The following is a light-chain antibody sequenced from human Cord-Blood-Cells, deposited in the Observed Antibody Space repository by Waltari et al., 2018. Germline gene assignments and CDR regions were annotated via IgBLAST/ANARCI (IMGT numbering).Light chain of an antibody. Sequence: QSALTQPASVSGPPAQSIPISCTGTSSAVGSYNLVSWYQQHPGKAPKLMIYEGSKRPSGVSNRFSGSKSGNTASLTISGLQAEDEADYYCCSYAGSSTLVFGGGTKLTVL. J-gene: IGLJ2*01. CDR2: EGS. V-gene: IGLV2-23*01. CDR1: SSAVGSYNL. CDR3: CSYAGSSTLV.